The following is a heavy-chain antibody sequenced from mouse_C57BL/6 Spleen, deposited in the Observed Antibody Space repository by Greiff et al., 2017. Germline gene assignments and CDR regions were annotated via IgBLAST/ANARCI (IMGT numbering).Heavy chain of an antibody. V-gene: IGHV1-26*01. Sequence: EVQLQQSGPELVKPGASVKISCKASGYTFTDYYMNWVKQSHGKSLEWIGDINPNNGGTSYNQKFKGKATLTVDKSSSTAYMELRSLTSEDSAVYYCAINGNYDYFDYWGQGTTLTVSS. CDR2: INPNNGGT. J-gene: IGHJ2*01. D-gene: IGHD2-1*01. CDR1: GYTFTDYY. CDR3: AINGNYDYFDY.